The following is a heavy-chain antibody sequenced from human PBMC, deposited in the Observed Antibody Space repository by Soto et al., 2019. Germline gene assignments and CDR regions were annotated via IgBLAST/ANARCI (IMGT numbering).Heavy chain of an antibody. CDR2: IYHSGST. D-gene: IGHD2-2*01. V-gene: IGHV4-30-2*03. CDR1: GDSISSGGYS. Sequence: SETLSLTCAVSGDSISSGGYSWSWIRQPPGKGLEWIGYIYHSGSTYYNPSLKSRVTMSVDTSKNQFSLKLSSVTAADTAVYYCARLGGYCSTTGCYGYYAMDVWGQGTTVTVSS. CDR3: ARLGGYCSTTGCYGYYAMDV. J-gene: IGHJ6*02.